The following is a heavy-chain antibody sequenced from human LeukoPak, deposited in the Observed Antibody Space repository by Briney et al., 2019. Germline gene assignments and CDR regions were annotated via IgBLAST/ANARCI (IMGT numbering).Heavy chain of an antibody. CDR3: ARDPAGTSLDNWFDP. CDR2: IYYSGST. D-gene: IGHD1-7*01. J-gene: IGHJ5*02. V-gene: IGHV4-59*12. Sequence: PSETLSLTCTVSGGSISSYYWSWIRQPPGKGLEWIGYIYYSGSTYYNPSLKSRVTISVDRSKNQFSLKLSSVTAADTAVYYCARDPAGTSLDNWFDPWGQGTLVTVSS. CDR1: GGSISSYY.